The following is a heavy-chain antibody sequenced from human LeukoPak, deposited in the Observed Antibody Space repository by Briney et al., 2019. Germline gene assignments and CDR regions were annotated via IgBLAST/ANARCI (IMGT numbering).Heavy chain of an antibody. CDR1: GYTFTGYY. Sequence: ASVKVSCKASGYTFTGYYMHWVRQAPGQGLEWMGWINPNSGGTNYAQKFQGRVTMTRDTSISTAYMELSRLRSEDTAVYYCARGRRYGSGSYYPDYWGQGTLVTVSS. V-gene: IGHV1-2*02. CDR2: INPNSGGT. CDR3: ARGRRYGSGSYYPDY. J-gene: IGHJ4*02. D-gene: IGHD3-10*01.